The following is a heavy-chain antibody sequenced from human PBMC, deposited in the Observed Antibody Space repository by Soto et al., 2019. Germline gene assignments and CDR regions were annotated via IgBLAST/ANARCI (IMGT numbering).Heavy chain of an antibody. J-gene: IGHJ6*02. D-gene: IGHD3-10*01. Sequence: GESLKISCKGSGYSFTSYWIGWVRQMPGKGLEWMGIIYPGDSDIRYSPSFQGQVTISADKSISTAYLQWSSLKASDTAMYYCARRRGFGELSPYYYGMDVWGQGTTVTVSS. V-gene: IGHV5-51*01. CDR3: ARRRGFGELSPYYYGMDV. CDR1: GYSFTSYW. CDR2: IYPGDSDI.